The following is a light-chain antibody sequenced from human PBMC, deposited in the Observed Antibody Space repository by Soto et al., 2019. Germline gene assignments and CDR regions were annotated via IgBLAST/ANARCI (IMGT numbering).Light chain of an antibody. CDR2: ATS. CDR3: QPSYKMPS. CDR1: RNVSIY. Sequence: DIRLPQAPSYLAAPARDRLTLTCRASRNVSIYLNWYQHKPGKGPPLLIHATSNLQIGVPSRFSGSGSGTDSTLTISSLEPEDFGTYYCQPSYKMPSXGPGTRLDIK. V-gene: IGKV1-39*01. J-gene: IGKJ5*01.